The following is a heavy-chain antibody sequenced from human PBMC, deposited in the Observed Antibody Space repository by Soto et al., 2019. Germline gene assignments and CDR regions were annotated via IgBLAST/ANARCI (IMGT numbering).Heavy chain of an antibody. D-gene: IGHD3-16*02. CDR1: GYTFSSYG. CDR3: AGDCYQRFDP. Sequence: QIRLVQSGGEVRTPGASVQVSCKASGYTFSSYGITWVRQAPGQGLEWLGWINPSSGETNYAQKFQGRVTVTTDTSTTTGYMELRNLTFDDTAVYYFAGDCYQRFDPWGQGTLVNVSS. J-gene: IGHJ5*02. CDR2: INPSSGET. V-gene: IGHV1-18*01.